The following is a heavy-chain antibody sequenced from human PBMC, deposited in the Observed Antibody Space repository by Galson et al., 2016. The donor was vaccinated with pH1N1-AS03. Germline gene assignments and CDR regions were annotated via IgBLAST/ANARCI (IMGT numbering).Heavy chain of an antibody. Sequence: SLRLSCAASGFTFDDYAMHWVRQPPGKGLEWVSYISDDGHSISYADSVKGRFTISRDNSRKSLFLQMNSLRPEDTAFFYCAKGQVSRSPYLDSWGQGTLVTVSS. D-gene: IGHD3-16*01. CDR1: GFTFDDYA. CDR2: ISDDGHSI. J-gene: IGHJ4*02. V-gene: IGHV3-43*02. CDR3: AKGQVSRSPYLDS.